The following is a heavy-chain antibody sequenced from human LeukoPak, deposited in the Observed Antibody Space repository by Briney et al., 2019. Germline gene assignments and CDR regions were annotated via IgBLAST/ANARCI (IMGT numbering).Heavy chain of an antibody. CDR3: AGGLIRWYHTPDGFDV. J-gene: IGHJ3*01. Sequence: SETLSLTCTVSGGYISSYYWSWTRQPPGKGLEWIGYIYYSGSTNYNPSLKSRVTISMDTSKNQFSLKLSSVTAADTAVYYCAGGLIRWYHTPDGFDVWGQGTRVTVSS. V-gene: IGHV4-59*12. CDR1: GGYISSYY. CDR2: IYYSGST. D-gene: IGHD2-15*01.